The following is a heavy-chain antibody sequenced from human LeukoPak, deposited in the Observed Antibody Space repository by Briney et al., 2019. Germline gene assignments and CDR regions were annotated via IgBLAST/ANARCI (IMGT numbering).Heavy chain of an antibody. Sequence: SVKVSCKASGGTFSSYAISWVRQAPGQGLEWMGGIIPIFGTANYAQKFQGRVTITTDESTSTAYMELSSLRSEDTAVYYCARAGRASWDYVWGSYRYDYWGQGTLVTVSS. CDR2: IIPIFGTA. D-gene: IGHD3-16*02. CDR3: ARAGRASWDYVWGSYRYDY. V-gene: IGHV1-69*05. J-gene: IGHJ4*02. CDR1: GGTFSSYA.